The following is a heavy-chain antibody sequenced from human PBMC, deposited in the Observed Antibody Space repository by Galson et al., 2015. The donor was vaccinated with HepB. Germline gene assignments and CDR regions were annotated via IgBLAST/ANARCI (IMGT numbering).Heavy chain of an antibody. CDR3: AKNRGSLHAFDI. J-gene: IGHJ3*02. CDR1: GFTFSSYA. D-gene: IGHD1-26*01. CDR2: ISGSGGST. V-gene: IGHV3-23*01. Sequence: SLRLSCAASGFTFSSYAMSWVRRAPGKGLEWVSAISGSGGSTYYADSVKGRFTISRDNSKNTLYLQMNSLRAEDTAVYYCAKNRGSLHAFDIWGQGTMVTVSS.